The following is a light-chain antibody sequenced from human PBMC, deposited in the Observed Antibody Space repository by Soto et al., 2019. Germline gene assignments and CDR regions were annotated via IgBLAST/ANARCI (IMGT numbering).Light chain of an antibody. J-gene: IGKJ1*01. CDR2: KAS. CDR1: QTISSW. V-gene: IGKV1-5*03. CDR3: QHYNSYSEA. Sequence: DIQMTQSPSTLSGSVGDRVTITRRASQTISSWLAWYQQKPGKAPKLRSYKASTLKSGVPSRFSGSGSGTEFTLTISSLQPDDFATYSCQHYNSYSEAFGQGTKVELK.